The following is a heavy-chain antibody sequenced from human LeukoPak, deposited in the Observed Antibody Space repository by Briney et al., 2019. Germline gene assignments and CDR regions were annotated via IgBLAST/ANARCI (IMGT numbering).Heavy chain of an antibody. CDR3: AREGYCSGGSCYSNY. Sequence: GGSLRLSCAASGFTFSSYSMNWVRQAPGKGLKWVSSISSSSSYIYYADSVKGRFTISRDNAKNSLYLQMNSLRAEDTAVYYCAREGYCSGGSCYSNYWGQGTLVTVSS. CDR1: GFTFSSYS. D-gene: IGHD2-15*01. V-gene: IGHV3-21*01. J-gene: IGHJ4*02. CDR2: ISSSSSYI.